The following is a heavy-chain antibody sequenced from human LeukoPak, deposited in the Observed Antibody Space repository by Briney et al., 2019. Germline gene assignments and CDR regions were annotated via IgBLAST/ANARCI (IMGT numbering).Heavy chain of an antibody. CDR2: ISSTGTTM. Sequence: GESLKISCAVSGFTFSSYDMNWVRQDPGKGLEWVSYISSTGTTMQYADSVRGRFTIARDNTKNSLYLQMNSLRAEDTAVYYCARGTQSPVSGYFDFWGQGTLVTVSS. V-gene: IGHV3-48*03. D-gene: IGHD3-10*01. J-gene: IGHJ4*02. CDR3: ARGTQSPVSGYFDF. CDR1: GFTFSSYD.